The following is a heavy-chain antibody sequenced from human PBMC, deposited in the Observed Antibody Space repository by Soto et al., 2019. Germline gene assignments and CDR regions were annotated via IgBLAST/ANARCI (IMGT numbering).Heavy chain of an antibody. J-gene: IGHJ6*03. CDR2: IYYSGST. CDR1: GGSIGSGGYY. Sequence: SETLSLTCTVSGGSIGSGGYYWGWIRHHPGKGLEWIGYIYYSGSTYYNPSLKSRVTISVDTSKNQFSLKLSSVTAADTAVYYCARKNKYCSSTIFYRLAYQYYYLSVCAKGNTVTVSS. CDR3: ARKNKYCSSTIFYRLAYQYYYLSV. V-gene: IGHV4-31*03. D-gene: IGHD2-2*01.